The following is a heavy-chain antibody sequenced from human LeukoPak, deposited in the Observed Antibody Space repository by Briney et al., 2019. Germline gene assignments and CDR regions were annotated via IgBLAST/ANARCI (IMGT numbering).Heavy chain of an antibody. CDR3: VRDPESSAFDL. CDR2: IKQDGSVK. V-gene: IGHV3-7*01. Sequence: PGGSLRLSCAASGFIFSTYFMSWVRHTPEKGLEFVANIKQDGSVKTYMDSLKGRSTISRDNARESLYLEINSLRVDDTAVYFCVRDPESSAFDLWGQGALVTVSS. J-gene: IGHJ4*02. CDR1: GFIFSTYF.